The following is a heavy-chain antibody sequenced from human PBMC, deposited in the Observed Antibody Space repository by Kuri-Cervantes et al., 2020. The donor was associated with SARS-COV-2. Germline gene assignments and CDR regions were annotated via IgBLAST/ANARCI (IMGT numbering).Heavy chain of an antibody. Sequence: SETLSLTCTVSGGSISSSSYYWAWIRQPPGKGPEWIGSVYYDGSTNYNPSLKSRVTISVDTSKNQFSLKLSSVTAADTAVYYCARELGLTTVNWFDPWGQGTLVTVSS. V-gene: IGHV4-39*07. CDR1: GGSISSSSYY. CDR2: VYYDGST. J-gene: IGHJ5*02. CDR3: ARELGLTTVNWFDP. D-gene: IGHD4-17*01.